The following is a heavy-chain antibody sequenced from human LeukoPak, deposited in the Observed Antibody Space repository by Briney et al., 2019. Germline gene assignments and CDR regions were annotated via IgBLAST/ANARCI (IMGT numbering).Heavy chain of an antibody. CDR1: GYTFTSYY. CDR2: INPSGGST. Sequence: ASVKVSCKASGYTFTSYYMHWVRQAPGQGLEWMGIINPSGGSTSYAQKFQGRLSLTRDMSTSTDYMELSSLRAEDTAVYYCAKATVTTRFDYWGQETLVTVSS. CDR3: AKATVTTRFDY. D-gene: IGHD4-17*01. J-gene: IGHJ4*02. V-gene: IGHV1-46*01.